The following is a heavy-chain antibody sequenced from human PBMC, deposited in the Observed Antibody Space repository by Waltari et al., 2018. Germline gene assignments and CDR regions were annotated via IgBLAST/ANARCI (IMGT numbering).Heavy chain of an antibody. Sequence: EVQLVESGGGLVRPGGSLRLSCAASEFTFTNAWMTWVRPAPGKGLEWVGRIKSKSEGGTTDYAAPVKGRFTISRDDSKNTLYLQMNSLKTEDTAVYYCTTESPYYYYMDVWGKGTTVTVSS. J-gene: IGHJ6*03. CDR3: TTESPYYYYMDV. CDR1: EFTFTNAW. CDR2: IKSKSEGGTT. V-gene: IGHV3-15*01.